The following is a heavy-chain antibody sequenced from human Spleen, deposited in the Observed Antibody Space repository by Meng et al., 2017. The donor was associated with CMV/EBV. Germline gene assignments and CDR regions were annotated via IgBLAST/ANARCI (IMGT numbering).Heavy chain of an antibody. CDR1: GGSISSYY. J-gene: IGHJ3*02. CDR2: IYYSGST. CDR3: TRDPRGYSYYLDPDAFDI. Sequence: SETLSLTCTVSGGSISSYYWSWIRQPPGKGLEWIGYIYYSGSTNYNPSLKSRVTISVDTSKNQFSLNLSSVSAADTAVYYCTRDPRGYSYYLDPDAFDIWGQGTMVTVSS. D-gene: IGHD5-18*01. V-gene: IGHV4-59*12.